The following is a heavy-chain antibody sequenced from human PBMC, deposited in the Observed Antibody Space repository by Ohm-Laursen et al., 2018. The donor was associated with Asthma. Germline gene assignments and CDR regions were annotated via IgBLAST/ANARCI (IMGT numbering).Heavy chain of an antibody. CDR2: IIPIFGTA. J-gene: IGHJ6*02. CDR3: ARDRFDCSSTSCHNVYYYYGMDV. CDR1: GYSLSSYA. V-gene: IGHV1-69*13. Sequence: ASVKVSCKASGYSLSSYAISWVRQAPGQGLEWMGGIIPIFGTANYAQKFQGRVTITADESTSTACMELSSLRSEDTAVYYCARDRFDCSSTSCHNVYYYYGMDVWGQGTTVTVSS. D-gene: IGHD2-2*02.